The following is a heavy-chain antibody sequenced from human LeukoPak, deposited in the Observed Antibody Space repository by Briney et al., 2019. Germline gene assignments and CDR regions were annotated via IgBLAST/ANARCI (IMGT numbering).Heavy chain of an antibody. CDR2: IIPFFGTA. V-gene: IGHV1-69*01. CDR3: ASAVCSGGSCYSGAFDI. J-gene: IGHJ3*02. Sequence: GGSVKVSCKASGGTFSSYASSGVRQAPGQGLEWMGGIIPFFGTANYAQKFQGRVTITPDDYTSTAHMELSSLRSDDTAVYYCASAVCSGGSCYSGAFDIWGQGTMVTVSS. CDR1: GGTFSSYA. D-gene: IGHD2-15*01.